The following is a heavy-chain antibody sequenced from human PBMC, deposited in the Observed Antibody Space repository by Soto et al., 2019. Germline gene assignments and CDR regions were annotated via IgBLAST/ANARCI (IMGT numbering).Heavy chain of an antibody. D-gene: IGHD3-9*01. CDR2: IYWDDDK. V-gene: IGHV2-5*02. CDR3: AYRNLGPYMDYDILTGYTHHYYFDY. Sequence: SGPTLVNPTQTLTLTCTFSGFSLSTSGVGVGWIRQPPGKALEWLALIYWDDDKRYSPSLKSRLTITKDTSKNQVVLTMTNMESVYTALYYCAYRNLGPYMDYDILTGYTHHYYFDYWGQGTLVTV. CDR1: GFSLSTSGVG. J-gene: IGHJ4*02.